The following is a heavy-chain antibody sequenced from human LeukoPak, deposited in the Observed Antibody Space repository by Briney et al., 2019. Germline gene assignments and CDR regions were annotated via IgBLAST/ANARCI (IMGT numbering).Heavy chain of an antibody. V-gene: IGHV4-59*01. CDR2: IYYSGST. Sequence: QSSETLSLTCTVSGVSISSYYRSWIRQPPGKGLEWIGYIYYSGSTNYNPSLKSRVTISVDTSKNQFSLKLSSVTAADTAVYYCARVAGSGSYYNGFYMDVWGKGTTVTISS. CDR3: ARVAGSGSYYNGFYMDV. D-gene: IGHD3-10*01. J-gene: IGHJ6*03. CDR1: GVSISSYY.